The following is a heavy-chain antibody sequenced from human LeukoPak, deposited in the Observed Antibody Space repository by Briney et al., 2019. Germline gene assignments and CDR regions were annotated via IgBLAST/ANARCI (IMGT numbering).Heavy chain of an antibody. CDR2: IYTSGNT. CDR3: ASRVATIYGHYFDY. CDR1: GGSISSYY. V-gene: IGHV4-4*07. D-gene: IGHD5-24*01. J-gene: IGHJ4*02. Sequence: SETLSLTCTVSGGSISSYYWSWIRQPAGKGLEWIGRIYTSGNTNYNPSLKSRVTISVDTSKNQFSLKLSSVTAADTAVYYCASRVATIYGHYFDYWGQGTLVTVSS.